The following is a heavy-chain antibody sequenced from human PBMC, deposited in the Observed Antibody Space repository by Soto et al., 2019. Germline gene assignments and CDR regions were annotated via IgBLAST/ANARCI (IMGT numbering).Heavy chain of an antibody. D-gene: IGHD5-12*01. Sequence: SVKVSCKVSGGSFTSDAISWVRQAPGQGLEWMGGITPVFETSNYAQKFHGRVTITADESTDTAYMELSSLRSEDTAVYYCARAIHGYNYRVDFWGQGTTVTVSS. V-gene: IGHV1-69*13. CDR1: GGSFTSDA. CDR3: ARAIHGYNYRVDF. CDR2: ITPVFETS. J-gene: IGHJ6*02.